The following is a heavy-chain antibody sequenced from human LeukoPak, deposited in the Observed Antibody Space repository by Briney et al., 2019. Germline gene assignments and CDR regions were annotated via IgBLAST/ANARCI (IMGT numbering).Heavy chain of an antibody. Sequence: SETLSLTCTVSGGSISSYYWSWIRQPPGKGLEWIGYIYYSGSTNYNPSLKSRVTISVHTSKNQFSLKLSSVTAADTAVYYCARAGFPYVLDAFDIWGQGTMVTVSS. V-gene: IGHV4-59*01. CDR2: IYYSGST. D-gene: IGHD3-10*01. CDR1: GGSISSYY. CDR3: ARAGFPYVLDAFDI. J-gene: IGHJ3*02.